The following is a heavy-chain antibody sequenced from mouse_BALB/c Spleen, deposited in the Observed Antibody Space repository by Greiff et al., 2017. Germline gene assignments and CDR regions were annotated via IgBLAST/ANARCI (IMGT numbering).Heavy chain of an antibody. CDR3: ARDYYSYFDY. V-gene: IGHV3-6*02. CDR2: ISYDGSN. J-gene: IGHJ2*01. Sequence: EVKLMESGPGLVKPSQSLSLTCSVTGYSITSGYYWNWIRQFPGNKLEWMGYISYDGSNNYNPSLKNRISFTRDTSKNQFFLKLISVTTEDTATYDCARDYYSYFDYWGQGTTLTVSS. CDR1: GYSITSGYY. D-gene: IGHD1-1*01.